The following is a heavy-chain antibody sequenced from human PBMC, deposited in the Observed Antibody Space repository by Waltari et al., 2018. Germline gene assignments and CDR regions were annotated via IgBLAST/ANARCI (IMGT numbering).Heavy chain of an antibody. CDR1: GFTFSSHT. Sequence: QVQLVESGGGVVQPGRSRRLSCIASGFTFSSHTWTWVRQAPGKGLRGVAGFSYDGANKYYADSVKGRFTISRDNSKNTMSLQMTGLRAEDTAIYYCARGDYYDSSGNRTRGFDPWGQGTLVTVSS. V-gene: IGHV3-30*04. CDR3: ARGDYYDSSGNRTRGFDP. D-gene: IGHD3-22*01. CDR2: FSYDGANK. J-gene: IGHJ5*02.